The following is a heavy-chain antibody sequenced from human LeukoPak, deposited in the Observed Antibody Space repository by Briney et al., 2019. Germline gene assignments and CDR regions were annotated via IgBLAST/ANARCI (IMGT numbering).Heavy chain of an antibody. D-gene: IGHD3-3*01. CDR2: IYYSGST. CDR3: ARHGDYYDFWSGYWDYGMDV. CDR1: GGSISSYY. J-gene: IGHJ6*02. Sequence: SETLSLTCTVSGGSISSYYWSWIRQPPGKGLEWIGYIYYSGSTNYNPSLKSRVTISVDTSKNQFSLKLSSVTAADTAVYYCARHGDYYDFWSGYWDYGMDVWGQGTTVTVSS. V-gene: IGHV4-59*01.